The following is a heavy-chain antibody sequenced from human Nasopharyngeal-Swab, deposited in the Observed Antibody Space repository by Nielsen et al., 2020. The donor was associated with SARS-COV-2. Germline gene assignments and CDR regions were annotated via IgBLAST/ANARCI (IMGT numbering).Heavy chain of an antibody. CDR1: GFTFSDDT. Sequence: GGSLTLSCAASGFTFSDDTMNWVRQAPGQGLEWCSSISISGSYMYYTDSVKGRFTMSRDNAKNQLYLQMDSLRAEDTAVYYCASDSRYWGQGTLVTVSS. CDR2: ISISGSYM. J-gene: IGHJ4*02. CDR3: ASDSRY. D-gene: IGHD2-2*01. V-gene: IGHV3-21*01.